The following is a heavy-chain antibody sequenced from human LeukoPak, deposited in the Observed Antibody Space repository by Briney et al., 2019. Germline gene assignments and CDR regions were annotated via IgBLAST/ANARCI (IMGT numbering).Heavy chain of an antibody. CDR1: GGTFSSYA. CDR3: ANQYPNYYDSSGYSPPGY. D-gene: IGHD3-22*01. J-gene: IGHJ4*02. Sequence: SVKVSCKASGGTFSSYAISRVRQAPGQGLEWMGRIIPILGIANYAQKFQGRVTITADKSTSTAYMELSSLRSEDTAVYYCANQYPNYYDSSGYSPPGYWGQGTLVTVSS. V-gene: IGHV1-69*04. CDR2: IIPILGIA.